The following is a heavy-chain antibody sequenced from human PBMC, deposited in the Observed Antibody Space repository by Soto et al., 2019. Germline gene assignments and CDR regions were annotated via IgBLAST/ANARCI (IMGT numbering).Heavy chain of an antibody. CDR3: AKYRRTEAEGFTLDY. Sequence: SETLSLTCAVSGDPINNCYWSWIRQPPGKRLEWIRNIFYTGTTTYNPSLESRVTMSVDTSKNQFSLKLNSVDAADTAVYYCAKYRRTEAEGFTLDYWGRGILVTVSS. CDR2: IFYTGTT. CDR1: GDPINNCY. V-gene: IGHV4-59*01. J-gene: IGHJ4*02. D-gene: IGHD6-13*01.